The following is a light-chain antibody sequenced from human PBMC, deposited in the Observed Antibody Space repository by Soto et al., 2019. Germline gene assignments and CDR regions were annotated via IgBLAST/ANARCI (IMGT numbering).Light chain of an antibody. Sequence: QSVLTQPPSVSGAPGQRVTLSCPGSSSNIGAGYHVHWYQHLPGTAPKLLISDNTNRPSGVPDRFSGSKSGTSASLAIAGLLAEGEADYYGQSYDTSLREDVFGTGTKVTVL. J-gene: IGLJ1*01. CDR2: DNT. CDR1: SSNIGAGYH. CDR3: QSYDTSLREDV. V-gene: IGLV1-40*01.